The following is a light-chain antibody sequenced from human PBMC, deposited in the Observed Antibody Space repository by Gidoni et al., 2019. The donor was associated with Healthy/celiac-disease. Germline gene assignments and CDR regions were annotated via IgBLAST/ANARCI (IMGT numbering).Light chain of an antibody. J-gene: IGLJ2*01. V-gene: IGLV2-18*02. Sequence: GSPGQSVIISCTGTSSDVGSYNRVSWYQQPPGTAPKLMIYEVSNRPSGVPDRFSGSKSGNTASLTISGLQAEDEADYYCSSYTSSSTFVVFGGGTKLTVL. CDR2: EVS. CDR3: SSYTSSSTFVV. CDR1: SSDVGSYNR.